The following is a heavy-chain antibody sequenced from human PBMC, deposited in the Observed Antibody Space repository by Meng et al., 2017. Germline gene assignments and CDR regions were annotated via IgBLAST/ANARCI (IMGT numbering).Heavy chain of an antibody. CDR2: INHSGST. CDR3: ARRGIAARPFYY. CDR1: GGSFSGYY. V-gene: IGHV4-34*01. J-gene: IGHJ4*02. D-gene: IGHD6-6*01. Sequence: QVQLPQCGAGLLKPSETLSLTCAVYGGSFSGYYWSWIRQPPGKGLEWIGEINHSGSTNYNPSLKSRVTISVDTSKNQFSLKLSSVTAADTAVYYCARRGIAARPFYYWGQGTLVTASS.